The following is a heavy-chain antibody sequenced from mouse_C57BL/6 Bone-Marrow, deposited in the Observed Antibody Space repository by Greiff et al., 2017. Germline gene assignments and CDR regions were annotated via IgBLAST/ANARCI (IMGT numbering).Heavy chain of an antibody. CDR1: GYSITSGYY. CDR3: ARVDYGSSYRNY. CDR2: ISYDGSN. D-gene: IGHD1-1*01. Sequence: EVKLQESGPGLVKPSQSLSLTCSVTGYSITSGYYWNWIRQFPGNKLEWMGYISYDGSNNYNPSLKNRISITRDTSKNQFFLKLNSVTTEDTATYYCARVDYGSSYRNYWGQGTLVTVSA. V-gene: IGHV3-6*01. J-gene: IGHJ3*01.